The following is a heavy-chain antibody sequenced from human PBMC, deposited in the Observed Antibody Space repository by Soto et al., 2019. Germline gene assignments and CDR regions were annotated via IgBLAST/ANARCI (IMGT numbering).Heavy chain of an antibody. CDR2: IHYGGST. V-gene: IGHV4-30-4*01. D-gene: IGHD3-16*01. J-gene: IGHJ6*02. CDR3: ARVPSPFDFYYAMDV. CDR1: GGSISSADRL. Sequence: SETLSLTCSVSGGSISSADRLWSWIRQPPGKGLEWIGYIHYGGSTYHNASLKSRISMSVDTSKDHFSLQLSSVTAADTAMYYCARVPSPFDFYYAMDVWGQGTTVTVSS.